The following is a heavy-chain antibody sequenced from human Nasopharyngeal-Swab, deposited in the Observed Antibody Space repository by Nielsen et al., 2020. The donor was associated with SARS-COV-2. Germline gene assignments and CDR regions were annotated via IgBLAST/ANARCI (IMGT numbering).Heavy chain of an antibody. D-gene: IGHD1-26*01. CDR3: ATSRIWELETKGGLDV. V-gene: IGHV4-31*01. CDR2: THYRGIT. J-gene: IGHJ6*02. CDR1: GGSISSGVHS. Sequence: SETLSLTCTVSGGSISSGVHSWNWIRQHPGKGLEWIGSTHYRGITSYNPSLKSPVTISMDTSKNQFSLKLSSVTAADTAVYYCATSRIWELETKGGLDVWGQGTTVIVSS.